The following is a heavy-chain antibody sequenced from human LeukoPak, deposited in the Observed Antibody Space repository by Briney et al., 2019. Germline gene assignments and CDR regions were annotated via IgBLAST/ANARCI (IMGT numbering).Heavy chain of an antibody. CDR2: ISSSSSYI. CDR3: ARANLVVPAARDYYFDY. V-gene: IGHV3-21*01. J-gene: IGHJ4*02. Sequence: KTGGSLRLSCAASGFTFSSYSMNWVRQAPGKGLEWVSSISSSSSYIYCADSVKGRFTISRDNAKNSLYLQMNSLRAEDTAVYYCARANLVVPAARDYYFDYWGQGTLVTVSS. CDR1: GFTFSSYS. D-gene: IGHD2-2*01.